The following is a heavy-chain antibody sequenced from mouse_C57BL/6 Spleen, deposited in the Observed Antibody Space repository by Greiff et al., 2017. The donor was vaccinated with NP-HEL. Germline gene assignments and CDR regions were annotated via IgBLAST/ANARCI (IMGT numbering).Heavy chain of an antibody. J-gene: IGHJ2*01. CDR3: ARLLTPFDY. D-gene: IGHD4-1*01. V-gene: IGHV1-82*01. Sequence: QVQLQQSGPELVKPGASVKISCKASGYAFSSSWMNWVKQRPGKGLEWIGRIYPGDGDTNYNGKFKGKATLTADKSSSTAYMQLSSLTSEDSAVYFCARLLTPFDYWGQGTTLTVSS. CDR2: IYPGDGDT. CDR1: GYAFSSSW.